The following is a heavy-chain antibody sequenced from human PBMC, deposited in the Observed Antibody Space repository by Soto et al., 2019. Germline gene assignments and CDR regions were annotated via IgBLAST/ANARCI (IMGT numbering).Heavy chain of an antibody. J-gene: IGHJ3*02. CDR1: GGFVSSGSYY. CDR3: ARVERGTATTVVDAFDI. V-gene: IGHV4-34*01. CDR2: MSHSGGT. D-gene: IGHD1-1*01. Sequence: QVQLQQWGAGLLKPSETLSLTCAVYGGFVSSGSYYWSWIRQPPGKGLEWIGEMSHSGGTPFNPPLTRRVTISVDTSKNQFSLKMTSVTAADTALYYCARVERGTATTVVDAFDIWGPGTMVTVSS.